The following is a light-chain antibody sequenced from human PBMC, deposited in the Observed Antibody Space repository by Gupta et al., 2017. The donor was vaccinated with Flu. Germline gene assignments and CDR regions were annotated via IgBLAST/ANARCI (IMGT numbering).Light chain of an antibody. J-gene: IGKJ4*01. CDR3: QQADSFPLT. CDR1: QNIGSR. Sequence: PSSVSASVGDRVTITCRASQNIGSRLAWYQLKPGKAPKLLIYLASSFQSGVPSRFSGSGYGTDFTLTISSLQPEDFATYLCQQADSFPLTFGGGTKVEIK. V-gene: IGKV1-12*01. CDR2: LAS.